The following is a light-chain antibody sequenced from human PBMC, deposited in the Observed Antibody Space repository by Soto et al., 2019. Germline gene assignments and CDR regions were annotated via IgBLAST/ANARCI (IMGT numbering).Light chain of an antibody. J-gene: IGLJ1*01. Sequence: QSALTQPASVSGSPGQPITISCTGTSSDVGGYNYVSWYQQHPGKAPKLMIYDVSNRPSGVSNRFSGSKSGNTASLTISGLPAEDEADYYCSSYTSLSTYVFGTGTKLTVL. CDR1: SSDVGGYNY. V-gene: IGLV2-14*01. CDR2: DVS. CDR3: SSYTSLSTYV.